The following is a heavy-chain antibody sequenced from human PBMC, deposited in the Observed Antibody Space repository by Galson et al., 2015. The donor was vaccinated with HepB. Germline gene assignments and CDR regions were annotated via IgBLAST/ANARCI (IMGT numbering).Heavy chain of an antibody. D-gene: IGHD3-10*01. V-gene: IGHV1-46*03. CDR3: SRFDYYFGLDV. CDR1: GYKFTNYN. J-gene: IGHJ3*01. CDR2: INPRGGDT. Sequence: SVKVSCKASGYKFTNYNIHWIRQAPGQGLEWVARINPRGGDTTFSQTFRDRVTVTSETSTSTVYMEMNSLTSEDAAVYYCSRFDYYFGLDVWGQGTMVTVSS.